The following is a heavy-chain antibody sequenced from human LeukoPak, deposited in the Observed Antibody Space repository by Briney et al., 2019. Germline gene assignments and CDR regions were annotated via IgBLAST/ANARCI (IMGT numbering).Heavy chain of an antibody. CDR1: GFTFDDYT. J-gene: IGHJ6*03. CDR2: ISWDGGST. Sequence: GGSLRLSCAASGFTFDDYTMHWVRQAPGKGLEWVSLISWDGGSTYYADSVKGRFTTSRDNSKNSLYLQMNSLRTEDTALYYCAKDGRGGIAVAASYCYYMDVWGKGTTVTVSS. CDR3: AKDGRGGIAVAASYCYYMDV. D-gene: IGHD6-19*01. V-gene: IGHV3-43*01.